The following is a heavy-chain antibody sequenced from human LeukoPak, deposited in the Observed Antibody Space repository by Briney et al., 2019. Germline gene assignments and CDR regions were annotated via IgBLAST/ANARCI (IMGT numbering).Heavy chain of an antibody. CDR3: ARDQPRNWPFDY. D-gene: IGHD1-1*01. CDR2: INPSGGST. J-gene: IGHJ4*02. Sequence: ASVKVSCKASGYTFTSYYMHWVRQAPGQGLEWMGIINPSGGSTSYAQKFQGRVTMTRDTSTSTVYIELSSLRSEDTAVYYCARDQPRNWPFDYWGQGTLVTVSS. V-gene: IGHV1-46*01. CDR1: GYTFTSYY.